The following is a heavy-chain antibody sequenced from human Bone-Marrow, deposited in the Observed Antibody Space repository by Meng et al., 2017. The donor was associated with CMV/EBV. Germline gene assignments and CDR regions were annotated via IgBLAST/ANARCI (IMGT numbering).Heavy chain of an antibody. V-gene: IGHV3-7*04. CDR3: ARGWGDYFDY. J-gene: IGHJ4*02. CDR1: GFTFSSYW. Sequence: GESLKISCAASGFTFSSYWMSWVRQAPGKGLEWVANIKQDGSEKYYGDSVKGRFTISRDNAKNSLYLQMNSLRAEDTAVYYCARGWGDYFDYWGQGTLVTFSS. D-gene: IGHD1-26*01. CDR2: IKQDGSEK.